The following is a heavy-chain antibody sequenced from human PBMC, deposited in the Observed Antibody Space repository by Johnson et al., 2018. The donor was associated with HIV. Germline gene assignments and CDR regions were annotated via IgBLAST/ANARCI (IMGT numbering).Heavy chain of an antibody. CDR2: ISYDGGNK. D-gene: IGHD1-1*01. CDR3: ATIWRNEGRHSFDV. CDR1: GFTFSSYA. V-gene: IGHV3-30-3*01. Sequence: QVQLVESGGGVVQPGRSLRLSCAASGFTFSSYAMHWVRQAPGKGLEWVAVISYDGGNKYYADSVRGRITISRDNSKNILYLQMNSLRPEDTAVYYCATIWRNEGRHSFDVWGQGTMVAVS. J-gene: IGHJ3*01.